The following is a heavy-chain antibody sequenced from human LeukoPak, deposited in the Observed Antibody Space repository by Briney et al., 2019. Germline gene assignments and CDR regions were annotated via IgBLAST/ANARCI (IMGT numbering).Heavy chain of an antibody. CDR3: AREGGGSGLWYYDL. D-gene: IGHD1-26*01. V-gene: IGHV3-64*02. CDR1: GFTFSSYS. CDR2: IGGGGVTT. Sequence: AGGSLRLSCAASGFTFSSYSMIWVRQAPGKGPEFVSVIGGGGVTTFYADSVRDRFTISRDNSKNTLYLEMGSLRAEDMAVYYCAREGGGSGLWYYDLWGRGTLVTVSS. J-gene: IGHJ2*01.